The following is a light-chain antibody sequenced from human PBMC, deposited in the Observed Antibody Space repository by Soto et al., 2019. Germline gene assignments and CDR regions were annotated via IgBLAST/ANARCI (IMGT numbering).Light chain of an antibody. V-gene: IGLV2-11*01. CDR1: SSDVGGYNY. J-gene: IGLJ1*01. CDR2: DVN. CDR3: CSYAGSNTYV. Sequence: QSALTQPRSVSGSPGQSVTISCTGTSSDVGGYNYVSWYQQHPDKAPKLMIFDVNKRPSGVPDRFSASKSGNTASLTISGLPAEDEADYYCCSYAGSNTYVFGTGTKLTVL.